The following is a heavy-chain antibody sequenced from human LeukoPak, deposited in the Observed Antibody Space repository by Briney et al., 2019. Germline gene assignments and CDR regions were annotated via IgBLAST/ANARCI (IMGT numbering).Heavy chain of an antibody. V-gene: IGHV3-53*01. D-gene: IGHD3-22*01. CDR2: IYSGGST. J-gene: IGHJ4*02. Sequence: PGGSQRLSCAASEFTFRSNYMSWVRQAPGKGLEWVSVIYSGGSTYYADSVKGRFTISRDNSKNTLYLQMNSLRAEDTAVYYCAGGYYYDSSGYPPLRYWGQGTLVTVSS. CDR1: EFTFRSNY. CDR3: AGGYYYDSSGYPPLRY.